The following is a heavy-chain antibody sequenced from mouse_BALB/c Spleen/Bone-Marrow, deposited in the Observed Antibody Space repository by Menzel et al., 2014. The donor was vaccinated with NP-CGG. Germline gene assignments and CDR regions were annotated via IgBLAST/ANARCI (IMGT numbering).Heavy chain of an antibody. CDR3: ATARAPSYASDY. Sequence: QQSCKASGYTFTSYWMHWVKQRPGQGLEWIGEIDPSDSYTNYNQKFKGKATLTVDKSSSTAYMQLSSLPSEDSAVYYCATARAPSYASDYGGQGTPATV. D-gene: IGHD3-1*01. V-gene: IGHV1-69*02. CDR1: GYTFTSYW. J-gene: IGHJ4*01. CDR2: IDPSDSYT.